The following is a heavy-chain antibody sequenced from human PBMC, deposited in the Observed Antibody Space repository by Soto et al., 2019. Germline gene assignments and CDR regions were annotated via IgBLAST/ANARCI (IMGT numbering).Heavy chain of an antibody. D-gene: IGHD1-26*01. CDR2: IGGGGTDT. CDR3: AKDAVPYNGKWDWFDS. V-gene: IGHV3-23*01. Sequence: DVQLLESGGGLVQPGGSLTLSCAASRFIFSDFAMSWVRRAPGKGLEWVSAIGGGGTDTYYADSVKGRFTISRDNSKNTLYLHMNSLRDEDTAVYYCAKDAVPYNGKWDWFDSWGQGTLVTVSS. CDR1: RFIFSDFA. J-gene: IGHJ5*01.